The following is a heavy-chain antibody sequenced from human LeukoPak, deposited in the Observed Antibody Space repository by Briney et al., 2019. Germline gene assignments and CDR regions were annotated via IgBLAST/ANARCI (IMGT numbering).Heavy chain of an antibody. CDR3: ARLAVAGRKYNWFDP. CDR2: IYSSGST. Sequence: SETLSLTCTVSGGSISSYYWSWVRQTPGKGLERIGYIYSSGSTYYNPSLKSRVTISVDTSKSQFSLKLSSVTAADTAVYYCARLAVAGRKYNWFDPWGQGTLVTVSS. V-gene: IGHV4-4*08. J-gene: IGHJ5*02. D-gene: IGHD6-19*01. CDR1: GGSISSYY.